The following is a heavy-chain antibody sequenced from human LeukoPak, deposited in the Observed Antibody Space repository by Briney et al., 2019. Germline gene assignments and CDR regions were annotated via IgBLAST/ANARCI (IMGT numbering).Heavy chain of an antibody. Sequence: PGGSLRLSCGASGFTFSDYAMSWVRQAPGKGLEWVSTFSGIGGSTYYADSVKGRLTISRDNSKNTLYLQMNSLRAEDTAVYYCAKVYRGFTDYFDYWGQGTLVTVSS. V-gene: IGHV3-23*01. CDR3: AKVYRGFTDYFDY. D-gene: IGHD5-12*01. J-gene: IGHJ4*02. CDR1: GFTFSDYA. CDR2: FSGIGGST.